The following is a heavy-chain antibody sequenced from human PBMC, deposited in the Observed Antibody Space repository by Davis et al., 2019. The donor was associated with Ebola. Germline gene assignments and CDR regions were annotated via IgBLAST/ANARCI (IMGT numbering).Heavy chain of an antibody. CDR3: ARDLIGIAAADV. CDR2: IYYSGST. CDR1: GGSISSYY. V-gene: IGHV4-59*12. D-gene: IGHD6-13*01. J-gene: IGHJ6*02. Sequence: MPSETLSLTCTVSGGSISSYYWSWIRQPPGKGLEWIGYIYYSGSTNYNPSLKSRVTISVDTSKNQFSLKLSSVTAADTAVYYCARDLIGIAAADVWGQGTTVTVSS.